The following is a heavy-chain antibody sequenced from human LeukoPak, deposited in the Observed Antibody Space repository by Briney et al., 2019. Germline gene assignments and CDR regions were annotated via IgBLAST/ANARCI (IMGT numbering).Heavy chain of an antibody. D-gene: IGHD3-16*01. CDR2: ISSSRRTM. J-gene: IGHJ4*02. CDR3: ANEGTFGGVLYYFDY. CDR1: GLTLSIYS. V-gene: IGHV3-48*01. Sequence: SGGSLRLSCAASGLTLSIYSTNWVRQAPGRGREWGSYISSSRRTMSYADSVKGRFTISRDNAKNSLYLQMNSLRAEDTAICYCANEGTFGGVLYYFDYWGQGTLVTVSS.